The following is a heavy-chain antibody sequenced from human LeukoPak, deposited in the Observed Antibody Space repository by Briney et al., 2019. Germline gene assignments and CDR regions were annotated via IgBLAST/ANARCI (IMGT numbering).Heavy chain of an antibody. D-gene: IGHD6-13*01. J-gene: IGHJ4*02. V-gene: IGHV3-33*01. CDR2: IWYDGSNK. Sequence: RGSLRLSCAASGFTFSSYGMRWVRQAPGKGLEWVAVIWYDGSNKYYADSVKGRFTISRDNSKNTLYLQMNSLRAEDTAVYYCASGSRREASHRRQLVLNYWGQGTLVTVSS. CDR3: ASGSRREASHRRQLVLNY. CDR1: GFTFSSYG.